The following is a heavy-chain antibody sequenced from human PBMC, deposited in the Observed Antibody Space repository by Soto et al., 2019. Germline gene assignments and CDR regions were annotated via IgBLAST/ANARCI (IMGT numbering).Heavy chain of an antibody. CDR2: VSIGGST. V-gene: IGHV3-23*01. Sequence: GGSLRLSCAASGFTFSSYAMGWVRQGPGKGLEWVAVVSIGGSTHYADSVRGRFTISRDNAKNTLSLQMNSLTAEDTAVYFCAKRRGAGGHFDYWGQGALVTVSS. CDR1: GFTFSSYA. CDR3: AKRRGAGGHFDY. J-gene: IGHJ4*02. D-gene: IGHD2-15*01.